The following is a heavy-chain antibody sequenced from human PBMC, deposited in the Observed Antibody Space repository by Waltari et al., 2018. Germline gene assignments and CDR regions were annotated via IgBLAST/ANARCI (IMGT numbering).Heavy chain of an antibody. D-gene: IGHD2-15*01. CDR3: AXISXGSRVLAAPFDX. J-gene: IGHJ4*02. CDR2: XNSDGXST. CDR1: GFTFSGSC. Sequence: EVXXLESGGXLVQXGGSLRLSXAASGFTFSGSCMHWVRQAPGTGLXWVARXNSDGXSTSYXDSVKGRFTIXRDNAKNTLYLQMNSLRXEDTAVYYXAXISXGSRVLAAPFDXWGQGTLVTVSS. V-gene: IGHV3-74*01.